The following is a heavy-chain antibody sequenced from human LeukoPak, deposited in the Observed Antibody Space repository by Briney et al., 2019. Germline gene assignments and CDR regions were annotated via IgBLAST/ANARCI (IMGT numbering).Heavy chain of an antibody. CDR2: IYYSGNT. J-gene: IGHJ6*03. CDR3: ARGSGWPDYYYYMDV. CDR1: GGSISSYY. D-gene: IGHD6-19*01. V-gene: IGHV4-59*01. Sequence: SETLSLTCTVSGGSISSYYWSWIRQPPGKGLEWIGYIYYSGNTNYNPSLKSRVTISIDTSKSHFSLNLNSVTAADTAVYYCARGSGWPDYYYYMDVWGKGTTVTISS.